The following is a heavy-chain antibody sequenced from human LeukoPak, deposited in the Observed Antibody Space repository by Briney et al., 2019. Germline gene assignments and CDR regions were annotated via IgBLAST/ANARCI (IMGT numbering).Heavy chain of an antibody. V-gene: IGHV4-4*07. CDR3: AREGRSSTPGF. CDR1: GGSISTYY. CDR2: ISSSGDT. Sequence: SETLSLTCTVSGGSISTYYWTWVRQPAGKGLEWIGRISSSGDTNYNPSLRSRLTMSVDTSKSQFSLRLSSVAAADTAVYYCAREGRSSTPGFWGQGTLVTVSS. D-gene: IGHD2-15*01. J-gene: IGHJ4*02.